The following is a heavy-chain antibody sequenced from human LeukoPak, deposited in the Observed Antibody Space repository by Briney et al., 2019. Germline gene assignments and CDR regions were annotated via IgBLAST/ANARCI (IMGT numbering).Heavy chain of an antibody. V-gene: IGHV4-38-2*02. Sequence: SETLSLTCTVSGYSISSGYYWGWIRQPPGKGLEWVGSVYHSGSTYYNPSLKSRVTISVDTSKNQFSVQLGSVSAADPAQACVAGGGNCDFWSGPRDFDPWGQGTLVTVSS. D-gene: IGHD3-3*01. CDR3: AGGGNCDFWSGPRDFDP. CDR1: GYSISSGYY. CDR2: VYHSGST. J-gene: IGHJ5*02.